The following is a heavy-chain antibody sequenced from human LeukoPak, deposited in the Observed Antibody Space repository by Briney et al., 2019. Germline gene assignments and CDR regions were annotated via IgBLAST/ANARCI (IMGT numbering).Heavy chain of an antibody. Sequence: GRSLRLSCAASGFTFDDYAMHWVRQAPGKGLEWVSGISWNSGSIGYADSVKGRFTISRDNAKNSLYLQMNSLRAEDMALYYCAKALLWFGEFYDAFDIWGQGTMVTVSS. J-gene: IGHJ3*02. D-gene: IGHD3-10*01. CDR2: ISWNSGSI. V-gene: IGHV3-9*03. CDR1: GFTFDDYA. CDR3: AKALLWFGEFYDAFDI.